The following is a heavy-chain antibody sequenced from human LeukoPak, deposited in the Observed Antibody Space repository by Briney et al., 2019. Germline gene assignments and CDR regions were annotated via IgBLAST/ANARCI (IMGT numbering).Heavy chain of an antibody. J-gene: IGHJ4*02. CDR1: GGSVSSGSYY. Sequence: SETLSLTCTVSGGSVSSGSYYWSWIRQPPGKGLEWIGYISYSGSTNYNPSLKSRVTLSVDTSKNQFSLKLGSVTAADTAVYYCARDYARNDLGYWGQGTLVTVSS. CDR3: ARDYARNDLGY. V-gene: IGHV4-61*01. CDR2: ISYSGST. D-gene: IGHD1-14*01.